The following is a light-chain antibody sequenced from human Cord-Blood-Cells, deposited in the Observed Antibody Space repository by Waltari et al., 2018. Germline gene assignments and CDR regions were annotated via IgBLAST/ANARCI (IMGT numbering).Light chain of an antibody. CDR2: AAS. J-gene: IGKJ5*01. Sequence: DIQLTQSPSFLSASVGDRVTITCRASQGISSYLAGYQQKPGKAPKLLSYAASTLQSGVPSRFSGSGSGTEFTLTISSLQPEDFATYYCQQLNSYSFGQGTRLEIK. CDR1: QGISSY. V-gene: IGKV1-9*01. CDR3: QQLNSYS.